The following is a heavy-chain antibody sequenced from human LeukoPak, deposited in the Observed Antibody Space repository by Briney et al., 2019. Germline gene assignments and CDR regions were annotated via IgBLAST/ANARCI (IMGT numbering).Heavy chain of an antibody. J-gene: IGHJ3*02. CDR3: ARADHPRGWI. V-gene: IGHV1-69*02. Sequence: SVKVSCQASAGTLSSYTISWVRQAPGQGLEWIGRIIPILVIANYAQKFQGRVTITADKSTSTAYMELSSLRSEDTAVYYCARADHPRGWIWGQGTMVTVSS. D-gene: IGHD5-24*01. CDR2: IIPILVIA. CDR1: AGTLSSYT.